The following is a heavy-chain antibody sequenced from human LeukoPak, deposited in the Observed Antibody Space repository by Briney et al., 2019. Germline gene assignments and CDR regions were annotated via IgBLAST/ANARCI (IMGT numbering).Heavy chain of an antibody. Sequence: GGSLRLSCAASGFTFASSAMSWVRQAPGKGLVWVSRINSDGSSISYADSVKGRFTVSRDNAKNTLYLQMNSLRAEDTAVYYCAGELAYCGGDCSSRLDYWGQGTLVTVSS. CDR2: INSDGSSI. CDR1: GFTFASSA. J-gene: IGHJ4*02. CDR3: AGELAYCGGDCSSRLDY. D-gene: IGHD2-21*02. V-gene: IGHV3-74*01.